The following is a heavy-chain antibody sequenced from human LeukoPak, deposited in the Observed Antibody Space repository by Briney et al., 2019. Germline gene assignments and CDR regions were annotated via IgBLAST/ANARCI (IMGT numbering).Heavy chain of an antibody. D-gene: IGHD2-15*01. CDR1: GFTFSDYY. CDR2: ISGSGGST. CDR3: AKDRDIRRKVIVVVVAAVDY. Sequence: PGGSLRLSCAASGFTFSDYYMSWIRQAPGKGLEWVSAISGSGGSTYYADSVKGRFTISRDNSKNTLYLQMNSLRAEDTAVYYCAKDRDIRRKVIVVVVAAVDYWGQGTLVTVSS. J-gene: IGHJ4*02. V-gene: IGHV3-23*01.